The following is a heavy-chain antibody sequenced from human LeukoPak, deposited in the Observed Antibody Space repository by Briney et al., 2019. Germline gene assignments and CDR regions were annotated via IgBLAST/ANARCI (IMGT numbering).Heavy chain of an antibody. CDR2: INPNSGGT. CDR3: ATEAYCGGDCSLYYFDY. CDR1: GYTFTGYY. V-gene: IGHV1-2*02. Sequence: ASVKLSCKASGYTFTGYYMHWVRQAPGQGLEWMGWINPNSGGTNYAQKFQGRVTMTRDTSISTAYMELSRLRSDDTAVYYCATEAYCGGDCSLYYFDYWGQGILVTVSS. J-gene: IGHJ4*02. D-gene: IGHD2-21*02.